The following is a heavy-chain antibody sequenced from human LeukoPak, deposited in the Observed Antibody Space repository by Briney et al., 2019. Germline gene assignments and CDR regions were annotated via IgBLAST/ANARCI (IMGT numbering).Heavy chain of an antibody. V-gene: IGHV3-23*01. J-gene: IGHJ4*02. CDR2: ISGSGDTT. CDR1: GFTFTSYA. CDR3: AKSLEVVVAAPYYFDC. D-gene: IGHD2-15*01. Sequence: GGSLRLSCAASGFTFTSYAMTWVRQAPGKGLEWVSSISGSGDTTYYADSVKGRFTISRDNSKNTLYMQMNSLRAEDTAVYYCAKSLEVVVAAPYYFDCWGLGTLVTVSS.